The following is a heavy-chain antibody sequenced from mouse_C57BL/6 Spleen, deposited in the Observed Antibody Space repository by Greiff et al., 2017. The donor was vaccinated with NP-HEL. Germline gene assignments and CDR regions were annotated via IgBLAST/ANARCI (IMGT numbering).Heavy chain of an antibody. CDR3: AKNSYGYYAMDY. V-gene: IGHV2-5*01. J-gene: IGHJ4*01. CDR2: IWRGGST. D-gene: IGHD1-1*02. Sequence: QVQLQQSGPGLVQPSQSLSITCTVSGFSLTSYGVHWVRQSPGKGLEWLGVIWRGGSTDYNAAFLSRLSITKDNSKSQVFFKMNSLQADDTAIYYCAKNSYGYYAMDYWGQGTSVTVSS. CDR1: GFSLTSYG.